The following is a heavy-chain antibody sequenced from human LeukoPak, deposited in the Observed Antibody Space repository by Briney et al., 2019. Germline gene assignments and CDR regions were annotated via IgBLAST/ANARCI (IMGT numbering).Heavy chain of an antibody. Sequence: GGSLRLSCAASGFTFSSYAMHWVRQAPGKGLEWVAVISYDGSNKYYADSVKGRFTISRDNSKNTLYLQMNSLRAEDTAVYYCARQTTVVNYYYYMDVWGKGTTVTVSS. CDR2: ISYDGSNK. J-gene: IGHJ6*03. V-gene: IGHV3-30*04. CDR3: ARQTTVVNYYYYMDV. D-gene: IGHD4-23*01. CDR1: GFTFSSYA.